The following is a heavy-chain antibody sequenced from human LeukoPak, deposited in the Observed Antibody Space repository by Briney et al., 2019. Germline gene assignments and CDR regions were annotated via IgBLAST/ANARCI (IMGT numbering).Heavy chain of an antibody. CDR3: ARHSSGWLNY. CDR1: GGSISSSSYY. V-gene: IGHV4-39*07. J-gene: IGHJ4*02. D-gene: IGHD6-19*01. Sequence: SETLSLTCTVSGGSISSSSYYWGWIRQPPGKGLEWIGGIYYSGSTYYNPSLKSRVTISVDTSKNQFSLKLSSVTAADTAVYYCARHSSGWLNYWGQGTLVTVSS. CDR2: IYYSGST.